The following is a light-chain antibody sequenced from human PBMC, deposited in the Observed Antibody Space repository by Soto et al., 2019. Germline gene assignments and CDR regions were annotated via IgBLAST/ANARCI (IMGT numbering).Light chain of an antibody. V-gene: IGKV2-28*01. CDR3: MQALQTPPT. J-gene: IGKJ2*01. CDR1: QSLLHSNGYNY. CDR2: LGS. Sequence: DIVMTQSPLSLPVTPGEPASISCRSSQSLLHSNGYNYLDWNLQKTGQSPQLLIYLGSNRASGVPDRLSGSGSGTDFTLKISRVEAEDVAVYYCMQALQTPPTFGQGTKLEIK.